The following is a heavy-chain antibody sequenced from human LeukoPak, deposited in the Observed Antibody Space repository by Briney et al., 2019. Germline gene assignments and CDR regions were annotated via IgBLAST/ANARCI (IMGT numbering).Heavy chain of an antibody. Sequence: SETLSLTCTVSGGSISSSSYYWGWIRQPPGKGLEWIGSIYYSGSTYYNPSLKSRVTISVDTSKNQFYLKLSSVTAADTAVYYCARLARGSGYSYGYEFDYWGQGTLVTVSS. V-gene: IGHV4-39*01. CDR1: GGSISSSSYY. CDR3: ARLARGSGYSYGYEFDY. CDR2: IYYSGST. D-gene: IGHD5-18*01. J-gene: IGHJ4*02.